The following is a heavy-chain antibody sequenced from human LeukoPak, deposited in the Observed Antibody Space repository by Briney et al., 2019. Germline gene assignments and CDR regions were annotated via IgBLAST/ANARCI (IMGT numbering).Heavy chain of an antibody. Sequence: SSVTVSFTASGGTFISYASSWVRQAPGQGREWVGGIIPIFATATYAQKSQARVTITTDESTSTAYMELSSLRSEDTAVYYCASGYYCIDVWGKGTTLTASS. V-gene: IGHV1-69*05. J-gene: IGHJ6*03. CDR2: IIPIFATA. CDR1: GGTFISYA. CDR3: ASGYYCIDV.